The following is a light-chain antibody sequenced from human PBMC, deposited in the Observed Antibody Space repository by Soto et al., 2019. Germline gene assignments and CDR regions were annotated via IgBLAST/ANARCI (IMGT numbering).Light chain of an antibody. CDR2: GAF. J-gene: IGKJ5*01. CDR3: QQRNIWPPVT. Sequence: EIVLTQSPATLSLSPGERATLACRASPSVTHFLAWYQQKPGQAPMRLISGAFNRATGIPARFSGSGSGTDFTLTISSLEPEDSAIYYCQQRNIWPPVTFGQGTRLEI. V-gene: IGKV3-11*01. CDR1: PSVTHF.